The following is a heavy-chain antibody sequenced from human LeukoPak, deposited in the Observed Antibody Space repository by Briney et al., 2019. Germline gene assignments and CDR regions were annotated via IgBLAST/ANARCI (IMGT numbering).Heavy chain of an antibody. D-gene: IGHD3-10*01. J-gene: IGHJ5*02. CDR3: ARDMVRGSFDP. Sequence: YPSETLSLTCAVYSGSFSGYYWSWIRQPPGKGLEWIGEINHSGSTNYNPSLKSRVTISVDTSKNQFSLKLSSVTAADTAAYYCARDMVRGSFDPWGQGTLVTVSS. CDR2: INHSGST. CDR1: SGSFSGYY. V-gene: IGHV4-34*01.